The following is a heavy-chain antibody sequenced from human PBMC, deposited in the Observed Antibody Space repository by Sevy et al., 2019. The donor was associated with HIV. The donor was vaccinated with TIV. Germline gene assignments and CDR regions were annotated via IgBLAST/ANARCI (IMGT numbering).Heavy chain of an antibody. D-gene: IGHD3-10*02. Sequence: GGSLRLSCAASGFTFSSYWMYWVRQAPGKGLVWVSRINSDGIITSYADSVKGRFTISRDNAKNTLYLQMNRLRAEDTAVYYCASASVRGVIINPLDYWGQGTLVTVSS. J-gene: IGHJ4*02. V-gene: IGHV3-74*01. CDR1: GFTFSSYW. CDR3: ASASVRGVIINPLDY. CDR2: INSDGIIT.